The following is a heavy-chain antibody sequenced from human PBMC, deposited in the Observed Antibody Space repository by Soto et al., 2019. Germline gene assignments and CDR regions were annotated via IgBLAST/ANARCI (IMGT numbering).Heavy chain of an antibody. CDR3: GRVGLSSSPIAY. V-gene: IGHV1-18*01. CDR2: ISAYDGNT. Sequence: QVQLVQSGPEVRKPGASVMVSCKTSGYTFTTYAISWVRQAPGQGLEWMGGISAYDGNTNYAQKVQGRVTMSTDTSTITAYMELKSLRSDDTAVYYCGRVGLSSSPIAYWGPGTLVTVSS. D-gene: IGHD6-6*01. J-gene: IGHJ4*02. CDR1: GYTFTTYA.